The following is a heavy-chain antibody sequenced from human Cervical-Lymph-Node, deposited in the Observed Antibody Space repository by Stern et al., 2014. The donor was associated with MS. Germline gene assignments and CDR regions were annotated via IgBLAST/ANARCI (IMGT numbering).Heavy chain of an antibody. CDR2: ISHRGTT. V-gene: IGHV4-4*02. D-gene: IGHD3-3*01. CDR1: GGTFSSSNW. Sequence: VQLEESGPGVVKPSGSLALSCAVSGGTFSSSNWRSLVRQPPGRGVEWVGVISHRGTTNYSPSLKSQVPIAVDKPKKQSALKLSSVTAADTSVYYCASSAGGDFWCVLNLADAFDIWGQGTMVTVSS. CDR3: ASSAGGDFWCVLNLADAFDI. J-gene: IGHJ3*02.